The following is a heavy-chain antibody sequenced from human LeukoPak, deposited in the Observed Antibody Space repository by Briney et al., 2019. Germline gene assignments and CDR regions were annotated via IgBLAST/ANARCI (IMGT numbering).Heavy chain of an antibody. D-gene: IGHD3-22*01. CDR2: IFYSGST. J-gene: IGHJ4*02. CDR1: GGSISSYY. CDR3: ARSRRNYYDSSGPHDY. Sequence: SETLSLTCTVSGGSISSYYWSWIRQPPGKGLEWIGYIFYSGSTNYNPSLKSRVTISVDTSKNQFSLKLSSVTAADTAVYYCARSRRNYYDSSGPHDYWGQGTLVTVSS. V-gene: IGHV4-59*01.